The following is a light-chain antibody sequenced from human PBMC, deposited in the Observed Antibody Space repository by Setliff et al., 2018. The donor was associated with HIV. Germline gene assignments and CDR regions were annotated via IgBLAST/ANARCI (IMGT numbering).Light chain of an antibody. CDR2: DVN. V-gene: IGLV2-11*01. CDR1: SGDVGAYNY. J-gene: IGLJ1*01. Sequence: QSALAQPASVSGSPGQSITISCTGTSGDVGAYNYVSWYQQSPGKAPELVIFDVNKRPSGVPDRFSGSKSGSTASLTISGLQAEDEADYFCCSYAGRYTSFYVFGTGTKVTVL. CDR3: CSYAGRYTSFYV.